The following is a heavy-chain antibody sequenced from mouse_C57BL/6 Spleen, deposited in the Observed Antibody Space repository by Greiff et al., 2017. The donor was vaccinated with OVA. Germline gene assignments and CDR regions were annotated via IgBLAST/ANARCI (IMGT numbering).Heavy chain of an antibody. CDR3: TTWGYYSQSYYAMDY. V-gene: IGHV14-1*01. D-gene: IGHD2-12*01. CDR1: GFNIKDYY. CDR2: IDPEDGDT. J-gene: IGHJ4*01. Sequence: VQLQQSGAELVRPGASVKLSCTASGFNIKDYYMHWVKQRPEQGLEWIGRIDPEDGDTEYAPKFQGKATMTADTSSNTAYLQLSSLTSEDTAVDYCTTWGYYSQSYYAMDYWGQGTSVTVSS.